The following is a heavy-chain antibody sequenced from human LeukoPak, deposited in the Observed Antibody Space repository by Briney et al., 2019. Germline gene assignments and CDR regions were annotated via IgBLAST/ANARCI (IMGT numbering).Heavy chain of an antibody. CDR2: IGGGGRRT. D-gene: IGHD3-10*01. J-gene: IGHJ4*02. CDR1: GFTFSNFA. V-gene: IGHV3-23*01. CDR3: AKDLDTVVRGVFDY. Sequence: GSLRLSCADSGFTFSNFAMSWVRQAPGKGLEWVSAIGGGGRRTYYADSVKGRFTISRDNSKNTLYLQMNSLRAEDTAVYYCAKDLDTVVRGVFDYWGQGILVTVSS.